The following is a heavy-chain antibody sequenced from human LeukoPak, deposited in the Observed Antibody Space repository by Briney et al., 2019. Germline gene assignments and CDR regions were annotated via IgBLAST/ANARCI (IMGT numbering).Heavy chain of an antibody. Sequence: GGPLRLSCTASGFTFSNYDMTWVRQAPGKGLEWVSSISATTIYTFSADSVRGRFTISRDNVENSLYLQMNNLRGEDTGVYFCARDAQRGFDYSNSLEHWGQGSLVTVSS. V-gene: IGHV3-21*01. CDR3: ARDAQRGFDYSNSLEH. J-gene: IGHJ4*02. D-gene: IGHD4-11*01. CDR2: ISATTIYT. CDR1: GFTFSNYD.